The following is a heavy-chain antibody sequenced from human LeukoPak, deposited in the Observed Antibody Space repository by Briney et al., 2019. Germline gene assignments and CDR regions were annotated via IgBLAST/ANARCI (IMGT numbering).Heavy chain of an antibody. Sequence: ASVKVSCKASGYTFTGYYMHWVRQAPGQGLEWMGRINPSSGGTNYAQKFQGRVTMTRDMSISTAYMELSRLRSDDTAVYYCARAIPLPNYYDSSGYYGRWGQGTLVTVSS. V-gene: IGHV1-2*06. CDR2: INPSSGGT. J-gene: IGHJ4*02. CDR3: ARAIPLPNYYDSSGYYGR. CDR1: GYTFTGYY. D-gene: IGHD3-22*01.